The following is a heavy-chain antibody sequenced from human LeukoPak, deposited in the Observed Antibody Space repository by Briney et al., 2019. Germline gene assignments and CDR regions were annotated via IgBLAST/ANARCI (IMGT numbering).Heavy chain of an antibody. CDR3: AAIRASSGYSIDY. V-gene: IGHV3-48*03. CDR1: GFTFSSYE. CDR2: ISSSGSTI. Sequence: GGSLRLSCAASGFTFSSYEMNWVRQAPGKGLEWVSYISSSGSTIYYADSVKGRFTISRDNAKNSLYLQMNSLRAEDTAVYYCAAIRASSGYSIDYWGQGTLVTVSS. D-gene: IGHD6-19*01. J-gene: IGHJ4*02.